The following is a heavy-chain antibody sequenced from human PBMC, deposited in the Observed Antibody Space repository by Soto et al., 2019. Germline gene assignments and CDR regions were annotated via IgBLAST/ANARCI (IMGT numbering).Heavy chain of an antibody. CDR1: GLTFTEAW. CDR3: ARLNGIAAAGSSYYGMDV. J-gene: IGHJ6*02. CDR2: IKSKTDGGTT. Sequence: GGSLRLSCVASGLTFTEAWMNWARQAPGKGLEWVGRIKSKTDGGTTDYASPVKGRFTISRDDSRNTLYLQMNSLKASDTAMYYCARLNGIAAAGSSYYGMDVWGQGTTVTVSS. V-gene: IGHV3-15*01. D-gene: IGHD6-13*01.